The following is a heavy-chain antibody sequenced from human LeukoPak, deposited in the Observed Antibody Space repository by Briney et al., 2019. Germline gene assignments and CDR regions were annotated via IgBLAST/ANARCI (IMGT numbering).Heavy chain of an antibody. CDR3: ARQGELAIDY. V-gene: IGHV4-59*08. J-gene: IGHJ4*02. Sequence: SETLSLTCSVSGGSITNYYWSWIRQSPGKGLEWIGFIYNIGRTNYNSSLQSRVTMSIDTSKNQFSLKLSSVTAADTAVYYCARQGELAIDYWGQGTLVTVSS. CDR1: GGSITNYY. D-gene: IGHD1-26*01. CDR2: IYNIGRT.